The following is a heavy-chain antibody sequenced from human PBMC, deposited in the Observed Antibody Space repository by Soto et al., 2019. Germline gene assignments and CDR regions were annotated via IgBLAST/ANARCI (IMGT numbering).Heavy chain of an antibody. CDR2: FYTGGTT. CDR1: GFSVSSNY. D-gene: IGHD2-2*01. CDR3: ARGLGRVAPPPPFDY. V-gene: IGHV3-53*01. Sequence: GGSLRLSCAASGFSVSSNYMSWVRQAPGKGLEWVSVFYTGGTTSYADSVKGRFTISRDNSKNTLYLQMNSLRAEDTAVYFCARGLGRVAPPPPFDYWGLGTLVTGSS. J-gene: IGHJ4*02.